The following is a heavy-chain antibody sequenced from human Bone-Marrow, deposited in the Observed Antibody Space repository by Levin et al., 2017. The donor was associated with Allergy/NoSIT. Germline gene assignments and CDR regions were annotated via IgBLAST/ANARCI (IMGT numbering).Heavy chain of an antibody. CDR1: GGNFRSHA. CDR3: ARGGYAPRPWGRGYYYHAMDI. J-gene: IGHJ6*02. Sequence: ASVKVSCKASGGNFRSHAISWVRQAPGQGLEWMGGIMPKFDAVTYAQKFQGRVTITAAESTYTASMELSSLTSEDTAVYFCARGGYAPRPWGRGYYYHAMDIWGQGTTVTVTS. D-gene: IGHD6-6*01. V-gene: IGHV1-69*13. CDR2: IMPKFDAV.